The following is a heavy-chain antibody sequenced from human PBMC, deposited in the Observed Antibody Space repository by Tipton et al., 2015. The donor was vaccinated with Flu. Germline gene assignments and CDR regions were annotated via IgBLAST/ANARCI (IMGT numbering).Heavy chain of an antibody. Sequence: GLVKPSETLSLTCAVSGYSISSAYYWGWVRQPPGKGLEWIGTIYHSGSTYYNPSLKSRLTMSVDTSKNQFSLKLSSMTAADTAVYYCARGLYGSGSYQRRYFDYWGQGTLVTVSS. CDR2: IYHSGST. CDR3: ARGLYGSGSYQRRYFDY. CDR1: GYSISSAYY. V-gene: IGHV4-38-2*01. J-gene: IGHJ4*02. D-gene: IGHD3-10*01.